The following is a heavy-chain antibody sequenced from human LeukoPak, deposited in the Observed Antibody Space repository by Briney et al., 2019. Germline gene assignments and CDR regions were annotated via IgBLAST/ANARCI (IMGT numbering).Heavy chain of an antibody. D-gene: IGHD6-19*01. J-gene: IGHJ4*02. CDR2: INPSGSST. CDR3: ARGYSTGWYYFDN. CDR1: GFTFSRHA. V-gene: IGHV3-23*01. Sequence: GGSLRLSCAASGFTFSRHAMGWVRQAPGKGLEWVSTINPSGSSTNYADSVKGRFTISRDNSKNTLDLQMNSLRAEDTAVYYCARGYSTGWYYFDNWGQGTLVTVSS.